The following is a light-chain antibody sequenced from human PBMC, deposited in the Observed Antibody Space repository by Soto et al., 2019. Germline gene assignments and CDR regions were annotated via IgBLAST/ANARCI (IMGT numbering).Light chain of an antibody. CDR3: QSYDSSLSRYV. CDR2: GNS. V-gene: IGLV1-40*01. CDR1: SSNIGAGYD. Sequence: QAVVTQQPSVSGAPGQRVTISCTGSSSNIGAGYDVHWYQQLPGTAPKLLIYGNSNRPSGVPDRFSGSKSGTSASLAITGLQDEDEADYYCQSYDSSLSRYVFGTGTKLTVL. J-gene: IGLJ1*01.